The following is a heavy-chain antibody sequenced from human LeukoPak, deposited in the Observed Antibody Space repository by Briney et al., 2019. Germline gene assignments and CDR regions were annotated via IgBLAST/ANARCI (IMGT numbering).Heavy chain of an antibody. CDR3: ARAPQYCSGGSCYSLVSAFNNWFHP. V-gene: IGHV4-31*03. J-gene: IGHJ5*02. CDR2: IYYSGST. D-gene: IGHD2-15*01. Sequence: SETLSLTCTVSGGSISSGGYYWSWIRQHPGKGLEWIGYIYYSGSTYYHPSLQSRVTISVDASKNQFSLKLSSVTAADTAVYYCARAPQYCSGGSCYSLVSAFNNWFHPWGQGTLVTVSS. CDR1: GGSISSGGYY.